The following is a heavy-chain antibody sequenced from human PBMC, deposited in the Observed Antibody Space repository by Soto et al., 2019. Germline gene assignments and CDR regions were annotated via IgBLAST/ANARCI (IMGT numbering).Heavy chain of an antibody. CDR2: ISWNGGDI. V-gene: IGHV3-9*01. J-gene: IGHJ4*02. CDR1: GFTFDDYA. D-gene: IGHD2-15*01. CDR3: AKGQCSGGSCYRFDY. Sequence: GGSLRLSCAASGFTFDDYAMHWVRQAPGKGLEWVSGISWNGGDIGYADSVKGRFTISRDNAKNSLYLQMNSLRAEDTALYFCAKGQCSGGSCYRFDYWGQGTLVTVSS.